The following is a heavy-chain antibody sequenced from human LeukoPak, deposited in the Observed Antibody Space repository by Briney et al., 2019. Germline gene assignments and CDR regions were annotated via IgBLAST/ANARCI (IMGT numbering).Heavy chain of an antibody. CDR3: ARDMYNWNDGDY. J-gene: IGHJ4*02. CDR1: GFTFSSYA. Sequence: GGSLRLSCAASGFTFSSYAMSWVRQAPGKGLEWVSAISGSGGSTYYADSVKGRFTISRDNAKNSLYLQMNSLRAEDTAVYYCARDMYNWNDGDYWGQGTLVTVSS. CDR2: ISGSGGST. D-gene: IGHD1-20*01. V-gene: IGHV3-23*01.